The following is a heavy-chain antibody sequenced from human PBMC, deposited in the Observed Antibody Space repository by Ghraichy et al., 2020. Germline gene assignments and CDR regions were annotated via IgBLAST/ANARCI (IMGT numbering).Heavy chain of an antibody. V-gene: IGHV4-34*01. CDR1: GGSFSGYY. J-gene: IGHJ4*02. CDR3: ARGRGYSSGWYVY. D-gene: IGHD6-19*01. Sequence: SETLSLTCAVYGGSFSGYYWSWIRQPPGKGLEWIGEINHSGSTNYNPSLKSRVTISVDTSKNQFSLKLSSVTAADTAVYYCARGRGYSSGWYVYWGQGTLVTVSS. CDR2: INHSGST.